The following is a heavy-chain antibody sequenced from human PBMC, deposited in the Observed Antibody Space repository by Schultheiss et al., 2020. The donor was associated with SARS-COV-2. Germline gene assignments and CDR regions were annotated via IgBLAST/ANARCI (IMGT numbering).Heavy chain of an antibody. D-gene: IGHD6-19*01. J-gene: IGHJ2*01. CDR1: GFTFSSYS. CDR3: ARSSIAVAGTRARYFDL. CDR2: ISSSSSYI. Sequence: SCAASGFTFSSYSMNWVRQAPGKGLEWVSSISSSSSYIYYADSVKGRFTISRDNAKNSLYLQMNSLRAEDTAVYYCARSSIAVAGTRARYFDLWGRGTLVTVSS. V-gene: IGHV3-21*01.